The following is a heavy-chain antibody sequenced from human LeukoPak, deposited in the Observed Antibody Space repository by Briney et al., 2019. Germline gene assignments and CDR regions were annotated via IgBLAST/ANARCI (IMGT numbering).Heavy chain of an antibody. CDR2: IIHIFSTT. Sequence: SVKVSCKASGGTFSSYAISWVRQAPGQGLEWMGRIIHIFSTTNYAQTFKGRVTITGDKSTNTAYMELSSLRSEDTAVYYCARDREWFGELWGVGFYYFDYWGQGTLVTVSS. CDR3: ARDREWFGELWGVGFYYFDY. CDR1: GGTFSSYA. D-gene: IGHD3-10*01. V-gene: IGHV1-69*06. J-gene: IGHJ4*02.